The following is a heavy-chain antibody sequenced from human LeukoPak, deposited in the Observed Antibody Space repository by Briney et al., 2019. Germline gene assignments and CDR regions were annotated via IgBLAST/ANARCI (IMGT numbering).Heavy chain of an antibody. D-gene: IGHD6-13*01. CDR3: AKDRAAAGTHSFAY. CDR1: GFTFSSYA. J-gene: IGHJ4*02. V-gene: IGHV3-23*01. CDR2: ISGSGGST. Sequence: PGGSLRLSCAASGFTFSSYAINWVRQAPGKGLEWVSAISGSGGSTYYADSVKGRFTISRDNSKNTLYLQMNSLRAEDTAVYYCAKDRAAAGTHSFAYWGQGTLVTVSS.